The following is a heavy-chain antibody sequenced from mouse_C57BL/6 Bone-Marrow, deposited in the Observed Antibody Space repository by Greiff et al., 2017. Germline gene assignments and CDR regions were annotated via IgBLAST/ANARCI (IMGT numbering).Heavy chain of an antibody. V-gene: IGHV1-69*01. CDR2: IDPSDSYT. CDR1: GYTFTSYW. CDR3: ARETLFWFAY. D-gene: IGHD1-1*01. J-gene: IGHJ3*01. Sequence: VQLQQSGAELVMPGASVKLSCKASGYTFTSYWMHWVKQRPGQGLAWIGEIDPSDSYTNYNQKFKGKSTLTVDKSSSTAYMQLSSLTSEDSAVYDCARETLFWFAYWGQGTLVTVSA.